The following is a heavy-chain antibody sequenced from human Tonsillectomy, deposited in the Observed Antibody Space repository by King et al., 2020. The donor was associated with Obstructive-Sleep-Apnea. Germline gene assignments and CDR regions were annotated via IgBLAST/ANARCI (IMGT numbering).Heavy chain of an antibody. CDR3: ATGRYYDSGKNYPPDF. J-gene: IGHJ4*02. D-gene: IGHD3-10*01. V-gene: IGHV4-34*01. CDR2: INHSGST. Sequence: QVQLQQWGAGLLKPSETLSLTCAVYGGSFNDYYGSWIRQPPGKGLEWIGEINHSGSTNYNPSLKSRVTVSVDTSKKQFSLKLRSVTAADTAVYYCATGRYYDSGKNYPPDFWGQGTLVTVSS. CDR1: GGSFNDYY.